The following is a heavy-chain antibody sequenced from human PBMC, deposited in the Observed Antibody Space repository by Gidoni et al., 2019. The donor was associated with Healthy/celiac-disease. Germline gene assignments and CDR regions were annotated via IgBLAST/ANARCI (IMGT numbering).Heavy chain of an antibody. CDR1: GGSISSSSYY. J-gene: IGHJ6*02. D-gene: IGHD6-13*01. Sequence: GLVKPSETLSLTCTVSGGSISSSSYYWGWIRQPPGKGLEWIGSLYYSGSTYYNPSLKSRVTISVDTSKNQFSLKLSSVTAADTAVYYCASPIAAAGRAYYYYGMDVWGQGTTVTVSS. V-gene: IGHV4-39*01. CDR2: LYYSGST. CDR3: ASPIAAAGRAYYYYGMDV.